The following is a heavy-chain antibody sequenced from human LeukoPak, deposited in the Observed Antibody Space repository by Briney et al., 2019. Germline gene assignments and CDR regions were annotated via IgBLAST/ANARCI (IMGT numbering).Heavy chain of an antibody. CDR3: ASLSPIFGVVSRFDY. V-gene: IGHV1-69*05. D-gene: IGHD3-3*01. Sequence: SVKVSCKASGGTFSRYAISWVRQAPGQGLEWMGGIIPIFGTANYAQKFQGRVTITTDESTSTAYMELSSLRSEDTAVYYCASLSPIFGVVSRFDYWGQGTLVTVSS. CDR2: IIPIFGTA. J-gene: IGHJ4*02. CDR1: GGTFSRYA.